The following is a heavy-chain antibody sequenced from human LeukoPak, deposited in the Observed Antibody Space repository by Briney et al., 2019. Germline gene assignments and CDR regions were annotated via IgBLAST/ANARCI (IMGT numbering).Heavy chain of an antibody. Sequence: PGGSLRLSCAASGFTLSSCWMSWVRQAPGKGLEWVANIKEEGSEMYYVDSVKGRFTLSRDNAKNALYLQMNSLTAEDTAVYYCARGAAAAGNALFDYWGQGTLVTVSS. D-gene: IGHD6-13*01. V-gene: IGHV3-7*04. CDR1: GFTLSSCW. J-gene: IGHJ4*02. CDR2: IKEEGSEM. CDR3: ARGAAAAGNALFDY.